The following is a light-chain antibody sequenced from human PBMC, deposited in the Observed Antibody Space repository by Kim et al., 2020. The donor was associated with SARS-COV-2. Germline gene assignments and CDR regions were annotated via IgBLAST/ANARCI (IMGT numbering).Light chain of an antibody. V-gene: IGLV3-21*04. Sequence: APGKTARITCGGNNIGSKSVHWYQQKPGQAPVLVIYYDSDRPSGIPERFSGSNSGNTATLTISRVEAGDEADYYRQVWDSSSDHVVFGVGTKLTVL. J-gene: IGLJ2*01. CDR3: QVWDSSSDHVV. CDR1: NIGSKS. CDR2: YDS.